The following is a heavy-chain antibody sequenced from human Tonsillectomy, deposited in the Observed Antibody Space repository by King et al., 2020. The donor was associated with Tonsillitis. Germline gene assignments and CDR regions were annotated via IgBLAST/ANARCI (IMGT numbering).Heavy chain of an antibody. CDR1: GYTFTGHY. Sequence: VQLVESGAEVKKPGASVKVSCKASGYTFTGHYIHWVRQAPGPGLEWTGWINPNSGGTKYVQKFQGRVTMTRDTSISTAYMGLSRLRGDDTAVYYCARIEAAVDSNWFDPWGQGTLVTVSS. D-gene: IGHD6-13*01. CDR2: INPNSGGT. V-gene: IGHV1-2*02. J-gene: IGHJ5*02. CDR3: ARIEAAVDSNWFDP.